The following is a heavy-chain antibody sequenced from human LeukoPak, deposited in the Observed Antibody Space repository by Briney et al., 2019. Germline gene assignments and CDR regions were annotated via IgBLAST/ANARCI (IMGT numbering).Heavy chain of an antibody. J-gene: IGHJ4*02. D-gene: IGHD6-13*01. V-gene: IGHV3-21*01. CDR1: GFTFSSYS. CDR3: AKGRQQLALFDY. Sequence: GGSLRLSCAASGFTFSSYSMNWVRQAPGKGLEWVSSISSSSSYIYYADSAKGRFTISRDNAQNSLYLQMNSLRAEDTAVYYCAKGRQQLALFDYWGQGTLVTVSS. CDR2: ISSSSSYI.